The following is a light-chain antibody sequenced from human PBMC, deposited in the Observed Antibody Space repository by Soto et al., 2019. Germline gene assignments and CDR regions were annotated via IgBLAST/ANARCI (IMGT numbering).Light chain of an antibody. CDR2: GVS. Sequence: DIQMTRSPSSLSASVGDRVTITCRASQGVANYLGWYQQKPGKVPKALIYGVSTLQSGVPSRFSGSGSDTDFTLTISSLQPEDAATYYCQHYRSAQMTFGQGTKV. J-gene: IGKJ1*01. CDR1: QGVANY. CDR3: QHYRSAQMT. V-gene: IGKV1-27*01.